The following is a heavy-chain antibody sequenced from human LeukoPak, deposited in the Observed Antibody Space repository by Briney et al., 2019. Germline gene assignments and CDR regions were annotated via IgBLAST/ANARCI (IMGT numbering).Heavy chain of an antibody. V-gene: IGHV3-23*01. Sequence: GGSLRLSCAASGFTFSSYAMSWVRQAPGKGLEWVSAISGSGGSTYYADSVKGRFTISRDNSKNTLYLQMNSLRAEDTAVYYCATWGLIVVVVAGFDYWGQGILVTVSS. CDR1: GFTFSSYA. CDR2: ISGSGGST. CDR3: ATWGLIVVVVAGFDY. D-gene: IGHD2-15*01. J-gene: IGHJ4*02.